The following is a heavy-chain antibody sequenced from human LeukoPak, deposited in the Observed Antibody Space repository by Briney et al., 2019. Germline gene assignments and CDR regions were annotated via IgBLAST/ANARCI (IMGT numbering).Heavy chain of an antibody. D-gene: IGHD3-10*01. V-gene: IGHV3-23*01. J-gene: IGHJ4*02. CDR2: ISGSGGST. Sequence: GGSLRLSCAASGFTFSSYAMSWVRQAPGKGLEWVSGISGSGGSTYYADFVKGRFTISRDNSKNTLYLQMNNLRAEDTAVYYCARALWFGEFLFDYWGQGTLVTVSS. CDR1: GFTFSSYA. CDR3: ARALWFGEFLFDY.